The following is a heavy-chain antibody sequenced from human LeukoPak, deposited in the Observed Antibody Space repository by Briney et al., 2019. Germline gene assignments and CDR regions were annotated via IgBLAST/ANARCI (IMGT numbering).Heavy chain of an antibody. CDR3: ARVPKSTITEGYYFDY. CDR2: INPNSGGT. CDR1: GYTFTGYY. V-gene: IGHV1-2*02. J-gene: IGHJ4*02. Sequence: ASVKVSCKASGYTFTGYYMHWVRQAPGQGLEWMGWINPNSGGTNYAQKFQGRVTMTRDTSISTAYMELSGLRSDDTAVYYCARVPKSTITEGYYFDYWGQGTLVTVSS. D-gene: IGHD2/OR15-2a*01.